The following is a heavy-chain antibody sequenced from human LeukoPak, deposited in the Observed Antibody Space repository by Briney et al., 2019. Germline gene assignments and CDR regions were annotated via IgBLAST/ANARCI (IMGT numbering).Heavy chain of an antibody. CDR1: GGSISSGSYY. V-gene: IGHV4-61*01. CDR3: ARSAPYCSGGSCYHY. Sequence: SQTLSLTCTVSGGSISSGSYYWSWIRQPPGKGLEWIGYIYYSGSTNYNPSLKSRVTISVDTSKNQFSLKLSSVTAADTAVYYCARSAPYCSGGSCYHYWGQGTLVTVSS. D-gene: IGHD2-15*01. CDR2: IYYSGST. J-gene: IGHJ4*02.